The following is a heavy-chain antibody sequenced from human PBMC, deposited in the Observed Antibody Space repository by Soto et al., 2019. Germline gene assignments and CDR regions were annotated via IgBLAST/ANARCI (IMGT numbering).Heavy chain of an antibody. Sequence: VGSLRLSCAASGFTFSSYSMNWVRQAPGKGLEWVSSISSSNNNIYYADSVKGRFTISRDNAKNSLYLQMNTLRAEDTAVYYCARSLRGILDAFDIWGQGTMVTVSS. CDR3: ARSLRGILDAFDI. CDR2: ISSSNNNI. CDR1: GFTFSSYS. D-gene: IGHD3-9*01. V-gene: IGHV3-21*01. J-gene: IGHJ3*02.